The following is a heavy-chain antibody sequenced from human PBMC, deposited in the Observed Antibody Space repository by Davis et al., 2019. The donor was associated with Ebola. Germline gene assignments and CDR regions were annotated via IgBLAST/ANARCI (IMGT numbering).Heavy chain of an antibody. J-gene: IGHJ6*02. Sequence: MPSETLSLTCTVSGGSISSYYWSWIRQPPGKGLEWIGYIYYSGSTNYNPSLKSRVTISVDTSKNQFSLKLSSVTAADTAVYYCARVDYDFWSGYYTLGGMDVWGQGTTVTVSS. D-gene: IGHD3-3*01. CDR3: ARVDYDFWSGYYTLGGMDV. CDR1: GGSISSYY. CDR2: IYYSGST. V-gene: IGHV4-59*01.